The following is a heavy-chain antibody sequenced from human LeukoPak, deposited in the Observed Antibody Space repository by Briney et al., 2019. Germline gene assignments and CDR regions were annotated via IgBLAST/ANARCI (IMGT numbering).Heavy chain of an antibody. D-gene: IGHD3-22*01. CDR2: ISSSSTYI. V-gene: IGHV3-21*01. CDR1: GFTFSILN. CDR3: ARAYFYGSIGGEGMDV. Sequence: PGVSLRLSCAGSGFTFSILNMNWVRQARGKGLEGGSSISSSSTYIYCADSVKGRLTISRDNAKTSLYSQVRRLRAEDTAVYYCARAYFYGSIGGEGMDVWGQGTTVTVSS. J-gene: IGHJ6*02.